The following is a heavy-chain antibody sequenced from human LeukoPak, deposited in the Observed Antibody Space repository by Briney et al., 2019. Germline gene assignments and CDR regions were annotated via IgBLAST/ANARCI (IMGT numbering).Heavy chain of an antibody. V-gene: IGHV1-2*02. Sequence: AASVKVSCKASGYTFTGYYMYWVRQAPGQGLEWMGWINPNSGGTNYAQKFQGRVTMTRDTSISTAYMELSSLRSDGTAVYYCAREGTSTSFGNWFDPWGQGTLVTVSS. CDR3: AREGTSTSFGNWFDP. J-gene: IGHJ5*02. CDR2: INPNSGGT. D-gene: IGHD2-2*01. CDR1: GYTFTGYY.